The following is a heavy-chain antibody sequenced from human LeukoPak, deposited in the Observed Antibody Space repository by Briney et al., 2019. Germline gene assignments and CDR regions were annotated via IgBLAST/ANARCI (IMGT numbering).Heavy chain of an antibody. V-gene: IGHV4-34*01. Sequence: SETLSLTCAVYGGSFSGYYWSWIRQPPGKGLEWIGEINHSGSTNYNPSLESRVTISVDTSKNQFSLKLSSVTAADTAVYYCARGRGYSYGYLAIWGQGTMVTVSS. CDR3: ARGRGYSYGYLAI. CDR1: GGSFSGYY. J-gene: IGHJ3*02. CDR2: INHSGST. D-gene: IGHD5-18*01.